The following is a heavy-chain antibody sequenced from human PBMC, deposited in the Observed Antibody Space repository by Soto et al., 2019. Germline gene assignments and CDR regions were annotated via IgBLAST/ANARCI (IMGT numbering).Heavy chain of an antibody. CDR3: EYSSGWYRSRRYFDY. CDR2: IYYSGST. J-gene: IGHJ4*02. D-gene: IGHD6-19*01. V-gene: IGHV4-39*01. Sequence: SETLSLTCTVSGGSISSSSYYWGWIRQPPGKGLEWIGSIYYSGSTYYNPSLKSRVTISVDTSKNQFSLKLSSVTAADTAVYYCEYSSGWYRSRRYFDYWGQGTLVTVSS. CDR1: GGSISSSSYY.